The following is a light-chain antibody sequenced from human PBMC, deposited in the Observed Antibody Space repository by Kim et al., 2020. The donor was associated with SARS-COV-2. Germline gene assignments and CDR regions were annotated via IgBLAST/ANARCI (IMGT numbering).Light chain of an antibody. CDR3: QSYDNSLSGYV. CDR1: SSNIGAGYE. J-gene: IGLJ1*01. CDR2: GDI. Sequence: QRVTISCTGISSNIGAGYEVHWYQQLPGTAPQLLIYGDINRPSGVPDLFSGSTSATSASLAITGLQTEDEADYYCQSYDNSLSGYVFGTGTQVTVL. V-gene: IGLV1-40*01.